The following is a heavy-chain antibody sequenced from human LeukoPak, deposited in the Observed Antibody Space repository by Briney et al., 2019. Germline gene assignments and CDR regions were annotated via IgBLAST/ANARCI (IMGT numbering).Heavy chain of an antibody. CDR3: ASEGAAAGNQGWFDP. CDR2: INHSGST. CDR1: GGSFSGYY. J-gene: IGHJ5*02. V-gene: IGHV4-34*01. Sequence: PSETLSLTCAVYGGSFSGYYWSCIRQPPGKGLEWIGEINHSGSTNYNPSPKSRVTISVDTSKNQFSLKLSSVTAADTAVYYCASEGAAAGNQGWFDPWGQGTLVTVSS. D-gene: IGHD6-13*01.